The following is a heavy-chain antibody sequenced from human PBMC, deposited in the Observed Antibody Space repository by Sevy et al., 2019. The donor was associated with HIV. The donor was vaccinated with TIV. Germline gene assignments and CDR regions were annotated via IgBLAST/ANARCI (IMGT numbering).Heavy chain of an antibody. D-gene: IGHD6-19*01. J-gene: IGHJ4*02. CDR1: AFTFRSYE. V-gene: IGHV3-48*03. Sequence: GGSLRLSCAASAFTFRSYEMNWVRQAPGRGLEWVSYISSAAGAIYYADSVKGRFTISRDNAKNSLYLQMNNLRAEDTAIYYCARSTYTSGWHNLHFDFWGQGTLVTVSS. CDR2: ISSAAGAI. CDR3: ARSTYTSGWHNLHFDF.